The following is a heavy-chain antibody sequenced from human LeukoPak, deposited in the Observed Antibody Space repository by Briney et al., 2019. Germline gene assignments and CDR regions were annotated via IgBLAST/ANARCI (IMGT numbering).Heavy chain of an antibody. CDR2: INHSGST. D-gene: IGHD3-22*01. CDR3: ATLLFYDGSGGSYNWFDP. V-gene: IGHV4-34*01. Sequence: SETLSLTCAVYGGSFSGYYWSWIRQPPGKGLEWIGEINHSGSTNYNPSLKSRVTISVDTSKNQFSLKLSSVTAADTAVYYCATLLFYDGSGGSYNWFDPWGQGTLVTVSS. J-gene: IGHJ5*02. CDR1: GGSFSGYY.